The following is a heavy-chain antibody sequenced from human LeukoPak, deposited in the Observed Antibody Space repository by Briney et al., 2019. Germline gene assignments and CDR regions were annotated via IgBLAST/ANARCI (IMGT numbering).Heavy chain of an antibody. CDR3: ARGSHRDYFDY. CDR2: INSDGSST. V-gene: IGHV3-74*01. Sequence: GGSLRLSCAASGFTFSSYWMHWVRHAPGKGLVWVSRINSDGSSTTYADSVKGRFTISRDNARTTLYLQMNSLRAEDTAVYYCARGSHRDYFDYWGLGTLVTVSS. D-gene: IGHD5-24*01. CDR1: GFTFSSYW. J-gene: IGHJ4*02.